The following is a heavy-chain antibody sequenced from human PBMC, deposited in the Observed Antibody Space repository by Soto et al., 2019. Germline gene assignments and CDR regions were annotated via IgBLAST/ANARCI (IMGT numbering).Heavy chain of an antibody. J-gene: IGHJ4*02. Sequence: QVQLVESVGGVVQPGRSLRLSCAASGFTFSSYGMHWVRQAPGKGLEWVAVISYDGSNKYYADSVKGRFTISRDNSKNTLYLQMNSLRAEDTAVYYCAKGANIVVVVAAFVYWGQGTLVTVSS. CDR1: GFTFSSYG. V-gene: IGHV3-30*18. D-gene: IGHD2-15*01. CDR2: ISYDGSNK. CDR3: AKGANIVVVVAAFVY.